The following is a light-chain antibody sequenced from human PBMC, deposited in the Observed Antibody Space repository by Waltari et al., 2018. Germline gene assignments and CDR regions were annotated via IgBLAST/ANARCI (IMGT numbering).Light chain of an antibody. Sequence: SYELTQTPSVSVSPGQTARIPCSGHALPRKYAYWFQQKSGQAPRLVIYEDTKRPSGIPERFSGSSSGTVATLTIIGAQVDDEADYYCYSSDSTGLRVFGGGTTVVVL. CDR1: ALPRKY. CDR3: YSSDSTGLRV. V-gene: IGLV3-10*01. J-gene: IGLJ1*01. CDR2: EDT.